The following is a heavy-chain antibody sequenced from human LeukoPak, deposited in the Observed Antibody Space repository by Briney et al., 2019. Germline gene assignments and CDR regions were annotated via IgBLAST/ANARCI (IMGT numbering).Heavy chain of an antibody. CDR3: AREVVRDYYDSSGYYRSYWYFDL. V-gene: IGHV4-30-2*01. J-gene: IGHJ2*01. Sequence: SQTLSLTCAVSGGSISSGGYSWSWIRQPPGKGLEWIGYIYHSGSTYYNPSLKSRVTISVDRSKNQFSLKLSSVTAADTAVYYCAREVVRDYYDSSGYYRSYWYFDLWGRGTLVTVSS. CDR1: GGSISSGGYS. D-gene: IGHD3-22*01. CDR2: IYHSGST.